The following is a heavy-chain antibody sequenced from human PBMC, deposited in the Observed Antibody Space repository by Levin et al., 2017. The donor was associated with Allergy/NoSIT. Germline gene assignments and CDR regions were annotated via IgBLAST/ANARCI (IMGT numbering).Heavy chain of an antibody. Sequence: ASVKVSCKASGYTFTSYDINWVRQATGQGLEWMGWMNPNSGNTGYAQKFQGRVTMTRDTSISTAYMELSSLRSEDTAVYYCARGRMTTVTTGDYWGQGTLVTVSS. D-gene: IGHD4-17*01. CDR1: GYTFTSYD. V-gene: IGHV1-8*01. CDR2: MNPNSGNT. CDR3: ARGRMTTVTTGDY. J-gene: IGHJ4*02.